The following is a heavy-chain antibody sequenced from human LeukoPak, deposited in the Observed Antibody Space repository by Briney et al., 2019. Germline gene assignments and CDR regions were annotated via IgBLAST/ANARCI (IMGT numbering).Heavy chain of an antibody. CDR2: IYPGDSDT. J-gene: IGHJ6*03. Sequence: GESLKISCKGSGYSFTSYWIGWVRQMPGKGLEWMGIIYPGDSDTRYSPSFQGQVTISADKSISTAYLQWSSLKASDTAMYYCARFRSYDYVWGSYSPDYCYYMDVWGKGTTVTVSS. CDR3: ARFRSYDYVWGSYSPDYCYYMDV. D-gene: IGHD3-16*01. V-gene: IGHV5-51*01. CDR1: GYSFTSYW.